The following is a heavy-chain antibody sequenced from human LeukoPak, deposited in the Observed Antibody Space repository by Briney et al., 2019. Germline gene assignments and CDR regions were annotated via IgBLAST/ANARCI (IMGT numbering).Heavy chain of an antibody. CDR2: ISSSGSTI. D-gene: IGHD3-10*01. CDR3: ARGSSITMVRGVIIPPPDTNWFDP. Sequence: GGSLRLSCAASGFTFSSYEMNWVRQAPGKGLEWVSYISSSGSTIYYADSVKGRFTISRDNAKNSLYLQMNSLRAEDTAVYYCARGSSITMVRGVIIPPPDTNWFDPWSQGTLVTVSS. CDR1: GFTFSSYE. J-gene: IGHJ5*02. V-gene: IGHV3-48*03.